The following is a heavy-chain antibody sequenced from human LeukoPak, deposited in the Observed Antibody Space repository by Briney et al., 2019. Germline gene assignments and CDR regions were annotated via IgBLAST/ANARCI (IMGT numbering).Heavy chain of an antibody. CDR3: ARDPYSGGYGPYYYYYMDV. V-gene: IGHV3-21*01. Sequence: PGGSLRLSCAASGFTFSNYNMNWVRQAPGKWLEWVSSITSSSTYIYYADSVKGRFTISRDNAENSLYLQMNSLRDEDTAVYYCARDPYSGGYGPYYYYYMDVWGKGTTVTISS. J-gene: IGHJ6*03. CDR1: GFTFSNYN. D-gene: IGHD1-26*01. CDR2: ITSSSTYI.